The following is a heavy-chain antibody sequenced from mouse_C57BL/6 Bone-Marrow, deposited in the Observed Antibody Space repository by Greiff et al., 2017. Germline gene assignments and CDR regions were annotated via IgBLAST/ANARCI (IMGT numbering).Heavy chain of an antibody. CDR2: ISSGGDYI. CDR3: TRGRSSWGFDY. D-gene: IGHD4-1*01. J-gene: IGHJ2*01. V-gene: IGHV5-9-1*02. Sequence: EVQRVESGEGLVKPGGSLKLSCAASGFTFSSYAMSWVRQTPEKRLEWVAYISSGGDYIYYADTVKGRFTISRDNARNTLYLQMSSLKSEDTAMYYCTRGRSSWGFDYWGQGTTLTVSS. CDR1: GFTFSSYA.